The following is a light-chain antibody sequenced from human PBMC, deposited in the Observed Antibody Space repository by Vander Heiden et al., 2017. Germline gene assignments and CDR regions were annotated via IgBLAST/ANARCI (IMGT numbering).Light chain of an antibody. CDR2: AAS. CDR3: QQRDSTHT. J-gene: IGKJ3*01. Sequence: DIQMPQSPSSLSASVGDRVTITCRASQSISRYLNWYQQKPGIAPKLLVYAASSLQSGVPSRFSGSGSGTDFTLTISSLQPEDFATYYCQQRDSTHTFGHGTKVDIK. V-gene: IGKV1-39*01. CDR1: QSISRY.